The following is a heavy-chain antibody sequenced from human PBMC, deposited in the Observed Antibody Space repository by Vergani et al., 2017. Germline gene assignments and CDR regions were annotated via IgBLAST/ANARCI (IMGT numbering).Heavy chain of an antibody. Sequence: QVQLQESGPGLVKPSQTLSLTCTVSGGSISSGGYYWSWIRQHPGKGLEWLGYIYYSGGTYYNPSLKSRVTISVDQSQNQFSLKLSSVTAADTAVYYCATSTVTRGYVDYWGQGTLVTVSS. CDR3: ATSTVTRGYVDY. CDR2: IYYSGGT. D-gene: IGHD4-17*01. CDR1: GGSISSGGYY. V-gene: IGHV4-31*03. J-gene: IGHJ4*02.